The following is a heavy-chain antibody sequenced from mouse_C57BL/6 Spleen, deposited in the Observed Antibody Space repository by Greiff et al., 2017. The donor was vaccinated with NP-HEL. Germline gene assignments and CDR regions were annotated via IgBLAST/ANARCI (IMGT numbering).Heavy chain of an antibody. J-gene: IGHJ2*01. CDR2: ILPGSGST. D-gene: IGHD2-10*01. Sequence: VVEPGASVKLSCKATGYTFTGYWIEWVKQRPGHGLEWIGEILPGSGSTNYNEKFKGKATFTADTSSNTAYMQLSSLTTEDAAIYYCASSSYYGNYLYYFDYWGKGTTLTVSS. V-gene: IGHV1-9*01. CDR3: ASSSYYGNYLYYFDY. CDR1: GYTFTGYW.